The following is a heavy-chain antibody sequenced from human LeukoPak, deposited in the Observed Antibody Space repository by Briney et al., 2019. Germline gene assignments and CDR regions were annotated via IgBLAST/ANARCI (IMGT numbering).Heavy chain of an antibody. Sequence: ASVKVFCRSSGFTLTDYYIHWVRQAPGQGLEGMGWLNPNSGTTNFAQKFQGRVTMTRDTSISTAYMELSRLRSDDTAVYYCARTTGGYCTSTSCLFEYWGQGTLVTVSS. D-gene: IGHD2-2*01. CDR1: GFTLTDYY. V-gene: IGHV1-2*02. CDR3: ARTTGGYCTSTSCLFEY. CDR2: LNPNSGTT. J-gene: IGHJ4*02.